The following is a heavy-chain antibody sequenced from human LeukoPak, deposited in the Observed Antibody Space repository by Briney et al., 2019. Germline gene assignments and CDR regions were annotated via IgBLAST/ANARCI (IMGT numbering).Heavy chain of an antibody. V-gene: IGHV3-30-3*01. D-gene: IGHD6-19*01. CDR2: VSYDGSNK. J-gene: IGHJ6*02. CDR3: ARGVGGWFPPDDYGMDV. Sequence: GGSLRLSCAASGFTFNKYAIHWVRQAPGKGLEWVGVVSYDGSNKYYADSVKGRFTISRDNSNNTLYLQMNSLRPEDTAVYYCARGVGGWFPPDDYGMDVWGQGTTVTVFS. CDR1: GFTFNKYA.